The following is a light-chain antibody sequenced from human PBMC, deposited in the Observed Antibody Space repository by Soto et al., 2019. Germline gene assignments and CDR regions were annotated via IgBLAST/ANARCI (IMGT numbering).Light chain of an antibody. J-gene: IGKJ1*01. Sequence: ELVLTQAPVTLSLFPGGRATLSCGSSLSVNSAYLAWYQHRPAQAPRLLIYGASSSTTGVPDTFSGSGSGTEFTLTITRLEPADFALYYCQQYGDSPWTFGLGTKVDIK. CDR3: QQYGDSPWT. CDR1: LSVNSAY. CDR2: GAS. V-gene: IGKV3-20*01.